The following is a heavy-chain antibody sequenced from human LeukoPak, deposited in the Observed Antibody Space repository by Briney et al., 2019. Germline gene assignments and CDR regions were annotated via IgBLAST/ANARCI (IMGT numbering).Heavy chain of an antibody. D-gene: IGHD2-2*01. J-gene: IGHJ4*02. Sequence: PGGSLRLSCEASGFTFSNSWMTWVRQTPGKGLEWVANIKTDGSEKYYVDSVKGRFTISRDNAKNSLYLQMNSLRAEDTAVYYCAGQYCSSTSCSLDYWGQGTLVTVSS. V-gene: IGHV3-7*03. CDR3: AGQYCSSTSCSLDY. CDR2: IKTDGSEK. CDR1: GFTFSNSW.